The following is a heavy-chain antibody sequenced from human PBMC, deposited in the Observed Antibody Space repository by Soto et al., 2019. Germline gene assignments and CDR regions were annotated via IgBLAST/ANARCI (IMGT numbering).Heavy chain of an antibody. CDR3: AKTFYQRLLGEVFGS. D-gene: IGHD2-2*01. J-gene: IGHJ4*02. Sequence: PSETLSFTCAVSGGSISSGGYSWSWMRQPPGKGREWIGYIYHSGSTYYNPSLKGRFTISRDSSRNTVYLQLNSLRTEDTAVYYCAKTFYQRLLGEVFGSWGQGTQVTVSS. CDR2: IYHSGST. V-gene: IGHV4-30-2*02. CDR1: GGSISSGGYS.